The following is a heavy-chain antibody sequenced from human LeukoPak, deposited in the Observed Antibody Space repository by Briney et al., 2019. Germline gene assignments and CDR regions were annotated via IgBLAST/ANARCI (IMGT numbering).Heavy chain of an antibody. CDR2: INPNSGGT. CDR3: ASGLYYYDSSGYLAGHDAFDI. J-gene: IGHJ3*02. CDR1: GYTFTGYY. D-gene: IGHD3-22*01. Sequence: ASVKVSCKASGYTFTGYYMHWVRQAPGQGLEWMGWINPNSGGTNYAQKFQGRVTMTRDTSISTAYMELSRLRSDDTAVYYCASGLYYYDSSGYLAGHDAFDIWGQGTMVTVSS. V-gene: IGHV1-2*02.